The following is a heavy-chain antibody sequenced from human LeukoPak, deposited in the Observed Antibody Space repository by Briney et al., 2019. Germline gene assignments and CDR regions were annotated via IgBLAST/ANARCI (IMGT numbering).Heavy chain of an antibody. CDR2: ISGDGRT. CDR3: TKAISGWYYFNY. J-gene: IGHJ4*02. D-gene: IGHD6-19*01. Sequence: GGSLRLSCAASGFVSDDSDMHWVRQAPGKGLEWVSVISGDGRTFYADSVEGRFTISRDNSKNSLHLQMNSLSTEDTAFYYCTKAISGWYYFNYWGQGTLVTVSS. V-gene: IGHV3-43*02. CDR1: GFVSDDSD.